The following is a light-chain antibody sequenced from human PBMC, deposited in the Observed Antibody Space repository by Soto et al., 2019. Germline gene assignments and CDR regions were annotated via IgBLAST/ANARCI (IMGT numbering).Light chain of an antibody. CDR1: QGVGST. Sequence: EIVMTQSPATLSVSPGERVTLSCRASQGVGSTLAWYRQQPGQAPRLLIYDAYIRATGVPARFSGSGSGTDFTLTISSLQSEDFAVYYCQHYKTWPLAFGGGTKVDIK. CDR2: DAY. J-gene: IGKJ4*02. V-gene: IGKV3-15*01. CDR3: QHYKTWPLA.